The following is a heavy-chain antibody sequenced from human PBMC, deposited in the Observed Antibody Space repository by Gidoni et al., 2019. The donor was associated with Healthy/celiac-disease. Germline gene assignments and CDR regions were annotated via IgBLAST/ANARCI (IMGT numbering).Heavy chain of an antibody. V-gene: IGHV4-39*01. CDR3: ARMPYSSSKDYYYMDV. CDR2: IYYSGST. D-gene: IGHD6-6*01. Sequence: QLQLQESGPGLVKPSETLSLTCTVSGGSISSSSYYWGWLRQPPGKGLEWIGSIYYSGSTYYNPSLKSRVTISVDTSKNQFSLKLSSVTAADTAVYYCARMPYSSSKDYYYMDVWGKGTTVTVSS. CDR1: GGSISSSSYY. J-gene: IGHJ6*03.